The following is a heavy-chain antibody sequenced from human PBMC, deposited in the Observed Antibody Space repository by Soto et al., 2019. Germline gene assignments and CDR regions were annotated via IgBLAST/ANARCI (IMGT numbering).Heavy chain of an antibody. CDR1: GGSISGGGYY. J-gene: IGHJ5*02. D-gene: IGHD3-3*01. CDR3: ASYYXFWSGYNFGSPGNWFDP. Sequence: SETLSLTCTVSGGSISGGGYYWSWIRQHPGKGLEWIGYIYYSGSTYYNPSLKSRVTISVDTSKNQFSLKLSSVTAADTAVYYCASYYXFWSGYNFGSPGNWFDPWGQGTLVTVSS. V-gene: IGHV4-31*03. CDR2: IYYSGST.